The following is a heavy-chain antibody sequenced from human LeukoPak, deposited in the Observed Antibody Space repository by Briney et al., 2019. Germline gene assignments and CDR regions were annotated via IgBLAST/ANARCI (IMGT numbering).Heavy chain of an antibody. CDR2: IYHSGSI. J-gene: IGHJ3*02. D-gene: IGHD1-14*01. V-gene: IGHV4-30-2*01. Sequence: SETLSLTCTVSGGSISSDNYYWSWIRQPPGKGLEWIGYIYHSGSIYYIPSLKSRVTMSVDRSKNQFSLKLNSVTAADTAVYYCARRPQGTAFDIWGQGTMVTVSS. CDR1: GGSISSDNYY. CDR3: ARRPQGTAFDI.